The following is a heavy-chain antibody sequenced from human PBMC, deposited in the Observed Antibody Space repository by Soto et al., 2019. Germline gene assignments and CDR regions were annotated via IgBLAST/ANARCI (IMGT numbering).Heavy chain of an antibody. V-gene: IGHV2-5*02. CDR2: IYWDDVK. J-gene: IGHJ4*02. D-gene: IGHD3-10*01. CDR3: AHRVGCAEVRGVCATHWDY. CDR1: GFSRTTSGSG. Sequence: QITLKESGPTLVKPTQTLTLTCTCSGFSRTTSGSGVGWIRQPPGKALEWLALIYWDDVKAYSPSLKSMLTITNETTKNQVVLTMSKIDTEDTATSYCAHRVGCAEVRGVCATHWDYWGQGSLVPVS.